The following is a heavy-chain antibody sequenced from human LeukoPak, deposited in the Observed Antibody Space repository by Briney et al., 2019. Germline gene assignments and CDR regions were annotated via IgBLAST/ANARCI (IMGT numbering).Heavy chain of an antibody. J-gene: IGHJ4*02. CDR2: ISYDGNTK. V-gene: IGHV3-30*18. CDR1: GFIFSNYA. Sequence: GGSLRLSCAASGFIFSNYAMHWVRQAPGKGLEWVAVISYDGNTKYYVDSVKGRFTISRDNSKNTLYLQMNSLRAEDSAVYYCAKGREWQLQRIAFDSWGQGTLVIVSS. CDR3: AKGREWQLQRIAFDS. D-gene: IGHD1-1*01.